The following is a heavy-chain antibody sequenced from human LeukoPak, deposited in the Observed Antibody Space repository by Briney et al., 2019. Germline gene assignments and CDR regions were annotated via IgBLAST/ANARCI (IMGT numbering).Heavy chain of an antibody. CDR2: INPNIGGT. V-gene: IGHV1-2*02. J-gene: IGHJ4*02. CDR1: GYTFTGYY. Sequence: ASVKVSCKASGYTFTGYYMHCVRQAPGQALEWMGWINPNIGGTNYAQKIHGRVTMTRDTSLSQAHLELSRVTSDDTAVYYCARDEREAYYYDSSGYSLDYWGQGTLVTVSS. D-gene: IGHD3-22*01. CDR3: ARDEREAYYYDSSGYSLDY.